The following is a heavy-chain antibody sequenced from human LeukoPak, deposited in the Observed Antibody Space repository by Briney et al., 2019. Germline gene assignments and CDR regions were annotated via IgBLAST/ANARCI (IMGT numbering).Heavy chain of an antibody. V-gene: IGHV4-30-4*08. CDR3: ARGHDYFDY. CDR1: GDSISSGDYY. Sequence: SQTLSLTCTVSGDSISSGDYYWGWIRQPPGKGLEWIGYIYYSGNTYYNPSLQSRVTISVDTSKNQFSLNLSSVTAADTAVLYCARGHDYFDYWGQGTLVTVSS. CDR2: IYYSGNT. J-gene: IGHJ4*02.